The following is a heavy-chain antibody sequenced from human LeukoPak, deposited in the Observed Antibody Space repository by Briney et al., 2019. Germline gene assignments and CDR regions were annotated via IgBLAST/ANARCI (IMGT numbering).Heavy chain of an antibody. CDR2: IKKDGSEK. CDR1: GSTFSDFW. Sequence: AGGSLRLSCAPSGSTFSDFWISWARHAPGEGLEWVANIKKDGSEKYYVDSVKGRFTISRDNAKNSLYLQMNSLRAEHTAVYYCAKNLRLLGDWGQGSLVTVSS. CDR3: AKNLRLLGD. V-gene: IGHV3-7*01. J-gene: IGHJ4*02. D-gene: IGHD2-21*01.